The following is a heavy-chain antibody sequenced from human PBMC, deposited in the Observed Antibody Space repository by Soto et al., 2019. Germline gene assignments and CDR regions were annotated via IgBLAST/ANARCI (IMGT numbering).Heavy chain of an antibody. J-gene: IGHJ4*02. V-gene: IGHV1-2*02. Sequence: GASVKVSCKASGYTFTGYYMHWVRQAPGQGIEWMGWINPNSGGTNYAQKFQGRVTMTRDTSISTAYMELSRLRSDDTAVYYCARDHTTVVTGLNYWGQGTLVTVSS. CDR1: GYTFTGYY. CDR2: INPNSGGT. CDR3: ARDHTTVVTGLNY. D-gene: IGHD4-17*01.